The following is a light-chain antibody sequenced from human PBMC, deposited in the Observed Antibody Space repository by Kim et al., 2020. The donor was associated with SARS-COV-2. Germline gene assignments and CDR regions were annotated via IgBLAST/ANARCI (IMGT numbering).Light chain of an antibody. CDR1: ALAEQH. J-gene: IGLJ1*01. CDR3: QSADSSGTYV. V-gene: IGLV3-25*03. Sequence: SYELTQPPSVSVSPGQTARITCSGDALAEQHASWYQQKSGQAPCLVIYEDNERPSGIPERFSGSSSGTTVTLTISGVQAEDDADYYCQSADSSGTYVFGSGTKVTVL. CDR2: EDN.